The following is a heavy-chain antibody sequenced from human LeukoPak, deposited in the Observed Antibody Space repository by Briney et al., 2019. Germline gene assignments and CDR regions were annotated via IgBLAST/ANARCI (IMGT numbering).Heavy chain of an antibody. Sequence: GASLKISCKGSGYSFTTYWLAWVRQMPGNGLERMGIIYPADSDTIYSPSFQGQVTMSADKSISTAYLQWSSLKASDTAMYYCAAALGIGYYSGVDVWGQGTTVTVSS. CDR2: IYPADSDT. V-gene: IGHV5-51*01. D-gene: IGHD3-16*01. CDR3: AAALGIGYYSGVDV. J-gene: IGHJ6*02. CDR1: GYSFTTYW.